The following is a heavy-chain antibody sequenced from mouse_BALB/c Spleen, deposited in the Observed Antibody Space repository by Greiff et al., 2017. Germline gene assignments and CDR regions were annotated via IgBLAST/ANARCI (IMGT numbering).Heavy chain of an antibody. V-gene: IGHV1-87*01. CDR2: IYPGDGDT. D-gene: IGHD4-1*01. CDR3: ARGVSWDRFAY. Sequence: QVQLKESGAELARPGASVKLSCKASGYTFTSYWMQWVKQRPGQGLEWIGAIYPGDGDTRYTQKFKGKATLTADKSSSTAYMQLSSLASEDSAVYYCARGVSWDRFAYWGQGTLVTVSA. J-gene: IGHJ3*01. CDR1: GYTFTSYW.